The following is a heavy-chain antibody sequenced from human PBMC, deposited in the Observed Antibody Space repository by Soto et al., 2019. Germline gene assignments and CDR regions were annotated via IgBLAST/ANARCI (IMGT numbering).Heavy chain of an antibody. CDR3: AREALRITMIVVANDDAFDI. J-gene: IGHJ3*02. CDR2: INPNSGGT. CDR1: GYTFTGYY. V-gene: IGHV1-2*02. Sequence: ASVKVSCKASGYTFTGYYMHWVRQAPGQGLEWTGWINPNSGGTNYAQKFQGRVTMTRDTSISTAYMELSRLRSDDTAVYYCAREALRITMIVVANDDAFDIWGQGTMVTVSS. D-gene: IGHD3-22*01.